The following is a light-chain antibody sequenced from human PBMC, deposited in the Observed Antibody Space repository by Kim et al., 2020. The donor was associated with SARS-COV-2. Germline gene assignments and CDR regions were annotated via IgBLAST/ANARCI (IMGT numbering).Light chain of an antibody. CDR1: QINRRN. Sequence: LSRGERAPLACEACQINRRNCAWYHQAPGQASRLLICGASIRGTGTPARFSGSVSGTEFTLTNSRLQSGVVTVYWCQQENHSPYSLGQGTRLEI. CDR2: GAS. J-gene: IGKJ2*01. V-gene: IGKV3-15*01. CDR3: QQENHSPYS.